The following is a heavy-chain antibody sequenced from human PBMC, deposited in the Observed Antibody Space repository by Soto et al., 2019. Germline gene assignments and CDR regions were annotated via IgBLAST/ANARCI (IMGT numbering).Heavy chain of an antibody. CDR2: ISGSGGST. Sequence: GGSLRLSCAASGFTFSSYAMSWVRQAPGKGLEWVSAISGSGGSTYYADSVKGRFTISRDNSKNTLYLQMNSLRAEDTAVYYCAKGVAISLRSLMDVWGKGTTVTVSS. CDR3: AKGVAISLRSLMDV. J-gene: IGHJ6*04. V-gene: IGHV3-23*01. D-gene: IGHD3-3*01. CDR1: GFTFSSYA.